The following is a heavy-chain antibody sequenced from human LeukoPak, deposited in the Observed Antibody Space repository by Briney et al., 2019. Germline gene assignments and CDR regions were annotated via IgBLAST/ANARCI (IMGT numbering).Heavy chain of an antibody. CDR1: GFSVSNNY. Sequence: GGSLRLSCAASGFSVSNNYMSWVRQAPGKGLEWVSVIYSGGSTFYADSVKGRFTVSRDNSKNTLYLQMNSLRAEDTAVYYCAKDSYGMDVWGQGTTVTVSS. J-gene: IGHJ6*02. CDR2: IYSGGST. CDR3: AKDSYGMDV. V-gene: IGHV3-66*01.